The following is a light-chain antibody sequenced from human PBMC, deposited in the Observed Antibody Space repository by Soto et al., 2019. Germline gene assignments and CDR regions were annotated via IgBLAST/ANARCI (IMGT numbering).Light chain of an antibody. CDR2: EVS. CDR1: SSDVGGYNY. Sequence: QSALTQPASVSGSPGQSITISCTGTSSDVGGYNYVSWYQQHPGKAPKLMIYEVSNRPSGVSNRFSGSKSGNTASLTISGRQAEDEADSSSSTLVFGTGTKVTVL. J-gene: IGLJ1*01. CDR3: STLV. V-gene: IGLV2-14*01.